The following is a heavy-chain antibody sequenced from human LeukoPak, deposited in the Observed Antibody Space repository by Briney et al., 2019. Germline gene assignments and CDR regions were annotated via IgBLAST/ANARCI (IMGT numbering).Heavy chain of an antibody. CDR3: AKPLGGYEWELLIDY. Sequence: GGSLRLSCAASGFTFSSYAMSWVRQAPVKVLEWVSAISGSGGSTYYADSVKGRFTISRDNSKNTLYLQMNSLRAEDTAVYYCAKPLGGYEWELLIDYWGQGTLVTVSS. D-gene: IGHD1-26*01. CDR2: ISGSGGST. CDR1: GFTFSSYA. V-gene: IGHV3-23*01. J-gene: IGHJ4*02.